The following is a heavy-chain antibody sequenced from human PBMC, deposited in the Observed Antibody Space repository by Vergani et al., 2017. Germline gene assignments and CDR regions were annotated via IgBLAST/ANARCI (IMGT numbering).Heavy chain of an antibody. J-gene: IGHJ4*02. V-gene: IGHV6-1*01. CDR3: ARGYSFGFDF. Sequence: QVQLQQSRPGLVKPSQTLSLTCAISGDSVSSNSVAWHWIRQSPSRGLEWLGKTYSRSKWYNDYADSVKSRITINPDTSKNQFSLQLNSVSPEDTAVYYCARGYSFGFDFWGQGTLVTVSS. CDR1: GDSVSSNSVA. D-gene: IGHD5-18*01. CDR2: TYSRSKWYN.